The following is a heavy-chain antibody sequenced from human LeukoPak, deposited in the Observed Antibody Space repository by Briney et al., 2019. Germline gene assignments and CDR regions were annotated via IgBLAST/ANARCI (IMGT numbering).Heavy chain of an antibody. CDR2: IYPGDSDT. V-gene: IGHV5-51*01. J-gene: IGHJ3*02. Sequence: GESLKISXKGSGYSFTSYWIGWVRQMPGKGLERMGIIYPGDSDTLYSPSFQGQVTISADKSISTAYLQWSSLKASDTAMYYCARQADTMIVVVSAFDIWGQGTMVTVSS. D-gene: IGHD3-22*01. CDR1: GYSFTSYW. CDR3: ARQADTMIVVVSAFDI.